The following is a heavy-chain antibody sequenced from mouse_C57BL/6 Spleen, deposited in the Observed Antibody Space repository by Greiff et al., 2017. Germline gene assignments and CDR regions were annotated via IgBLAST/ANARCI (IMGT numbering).Heavy chain of an antibody. CDR1: GYAFSSSW. CDR3: ARSGWGGDAMDY. Sequence: QVQLQQSGPELVKPGASVKISCKASGYAFSSSWMNWVKQRPGKGLEWIGRIYPGDGDTNYNGKFKGKATLTADKSSSTAYMQLSSLTSEDSAVYFCARSGWGGDAMDYWGQGTSVTVSS. J-gene: IGHJ4*01. D-gene: IGHD3-1*01. V-gene: IGHV1-82*01. CDR2: IYPGDGDT.